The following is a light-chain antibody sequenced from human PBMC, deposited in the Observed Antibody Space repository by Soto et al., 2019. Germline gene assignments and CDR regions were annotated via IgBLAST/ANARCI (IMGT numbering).Light chain of an antibody. CDR1: LIVSSSY. CDR3: QQYGSSPVT. CDR2: GAS. J-gene: IGKJ4*01. Sequence: EIVLTQSPGTLSLSPGERATLYCRASLIVSSSYLAWYQQKLGQVPRLLIYGASSRATGIPDRFSGSGSGTDFTLTISRLEPEDFAVYYCQQYGSSPVTFGGGTKVDIK. V-gene: IGKV3-20*01.